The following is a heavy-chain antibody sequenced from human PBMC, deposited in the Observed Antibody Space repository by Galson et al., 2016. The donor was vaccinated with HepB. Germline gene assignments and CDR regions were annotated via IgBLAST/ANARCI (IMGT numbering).Heavy chain of an antibody. Sequence: TLSLTCTVSGGSISSGGYYWSWIRQHPGKGLEWIGYIYYSGSTYCNPSLKSRVAISVDTSKNQFSLKLSSVTAADTAVFYCARVPLYYDSSGSPRGNDAFDLWGQGTMVTVSS. CDR3: ARVPLYYDSSGSPRGNDAFDL. D-gene: IGHD3-22*01. V-gene: IGHV4-31*03. CDR2: IYYSGST. J-gene: IGHJ3*01. CDR1: GGSISSGGYY.